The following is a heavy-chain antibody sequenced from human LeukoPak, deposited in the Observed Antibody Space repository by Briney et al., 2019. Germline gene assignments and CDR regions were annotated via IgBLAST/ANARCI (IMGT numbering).Heavy chain of an antibody. Sequence: PGRSLRLSCAASGFTFDDYAMHWVRQAPGKGLEWVSGISWNSGSIGYADSVKGRFTISRDNAKNSLYLQMNSLRAEDTALYYCAKPKTSLRYFDWLLYGDAFDIRGQGTMVTVSS. CDR2: ISWNSGSI. V-gene: IGHV3-9*01. D-gene: IGHD3-9*01. J-gene: IGHJ3*02. CDR1: GFTFDDYA. CDR3: AKPKTSLRYFDWLLYGDAFDI.